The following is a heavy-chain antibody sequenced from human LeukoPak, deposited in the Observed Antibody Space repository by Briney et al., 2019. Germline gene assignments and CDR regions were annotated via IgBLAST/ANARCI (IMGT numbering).Heavy chain of an antibody. CDR1: GFTFSSYA. CDR2: ISGSGDNT. J-gene: IGHJ1*01. V-gene: IGHV3-23*01. CDR3: AKDRESPYYYDSSGYFEYFQH. Sequence: GGSLRLSCAASGFTFSSYAMSWVRQAPGKGLEWVSGISGSGDNTYYADSVKGRFTISRDNSKNTLYLQMNSLRAEDTAVYYCAKDRESPYYYDSSGYFEYFQHWGQGTLVTVSS. D-gene: IGHD3-22*01.